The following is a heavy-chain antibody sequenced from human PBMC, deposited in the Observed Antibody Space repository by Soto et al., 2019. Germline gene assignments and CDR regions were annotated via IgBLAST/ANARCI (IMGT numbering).Heavy chain of an antibody. CDR1: GGSISSYY. CDR3: ARLINRYDYEYFDY. V-gene: IGHV4-59*01. D-gene: IGHD5-12*01. CDR2: MYYSGST. J-gene: IGHJ4*02. Sequence: SETLSLTCTVSGGSISSYYWSWIRQPPGKGLEWIGYMYYSGSTNYNPSLKSRVTISVDKSKNQFSLKLSSVTAADTAVYYCARLINRYDYEYFDYWGQGTLVIVSS.